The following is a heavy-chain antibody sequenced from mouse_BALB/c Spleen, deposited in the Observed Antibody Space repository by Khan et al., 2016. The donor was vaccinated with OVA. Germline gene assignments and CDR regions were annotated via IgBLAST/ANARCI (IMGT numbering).Heavy chain of an antibody. CDR2: ISYSGST. CDR3: ARRVYYSHWYFDV. Sequence: EVQLQESGPGLVKPSHSLSLTCTATGYSFTSDYAWNWIRQLPGNKLEWMAYISYSGSTAYNPSLKSRVSITRDTSKNQFFLQLHSVTAEDTATYYCARRVYYSHWYFDVWGAGTPVTVSS. V-gene: IGHV3-2*02. D-gene: IGHD2-12*01. J-gene: IGHJ1*01. CDR1: GYSFTSDYA.